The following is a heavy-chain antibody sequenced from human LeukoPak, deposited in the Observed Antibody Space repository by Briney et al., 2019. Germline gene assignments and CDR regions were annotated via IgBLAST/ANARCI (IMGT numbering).Heavy chain of an antibody. D-gene: IGHD3-10*01. CDR2: ISSSSSYI. J-gene: IGHJ4*02. Sequence: PGGSLRLSCAASGFTFSSYSMDWVRQAPGKGLEWVSSISSSSSYIYYADSVKGRFTISRDNAKNSLYLQMNSLRAEDTAVYYCARDGGARYYYGSGSYSIDYWGQGTLVTVSS. CDR3: ARDGGARYYYGSGSYSIDY. V-gene: IGHV3-21*01. CDR1: GFTFSSYS.